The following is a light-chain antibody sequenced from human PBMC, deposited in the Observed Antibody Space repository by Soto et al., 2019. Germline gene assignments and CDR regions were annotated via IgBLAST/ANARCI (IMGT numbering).Light chain of an antibody. Sequence: DIVMTQSPDSLAVSLGERATINSKSSQSVLYSPNNTNHLAWYQQKPGQPPRLLIYWASTRQSGVPDRFSGSGSGTDFTLTISSLQAEDVAVYYCQQYYSALFTFGGGTKVEIK. CDR3: QQYYSALFT. CDR2: WAS. V-gene: IGKV4-1*01. J-gene: IGKJ4*01. CDR1: QSVLYSPNNTNH.